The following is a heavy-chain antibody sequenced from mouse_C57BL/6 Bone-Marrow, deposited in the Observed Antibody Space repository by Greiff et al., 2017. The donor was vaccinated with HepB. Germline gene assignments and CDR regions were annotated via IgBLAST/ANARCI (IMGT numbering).Heavy chain of an antibody. J-gene: IGHJ3*01. CDR3: ARQFYYDYAWFAY. Sequence: EVQLVESGGDLVKPGGSLKLSCAASGFTFSSYGMSWVRQTPDKRLEWVATISSGGSYTYYPDSVKGRFTISRDNAKNTLYLQMSSLKSEDTAMYYCARQFYYDYAWFAYWGQGTLVTVSA. CDR1: GFTFSSYG. V-gene: IGHV5-6*01. CDR2: ISSGGSYT. D-gene: IGHD2-4*01.